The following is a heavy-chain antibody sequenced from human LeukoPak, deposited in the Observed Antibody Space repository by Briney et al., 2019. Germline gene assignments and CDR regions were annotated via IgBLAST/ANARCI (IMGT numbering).Heavy chain of an antibody. CDR1: GYSFTRNW. D-gene: IGHD3-3*01. CDR2: IYPGDSDT. CDR3: ARGTQGGLGPSGY. V-gene: IGHV5-51*01. Sequence: KAGESLQISCKGSGYSFTRNWIGWVRQLPGKGLEWMGIIYPGDSDTRYSPSFQGQVTISADQSIGTAYLRWSSLKASDTAMYYCARGTQGGLGPSGYWGQGTRITVSS. J-gene: IGHJ4*02.